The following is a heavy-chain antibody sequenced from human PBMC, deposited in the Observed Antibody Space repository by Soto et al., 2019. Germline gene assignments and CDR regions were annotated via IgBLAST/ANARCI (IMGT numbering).Heavy chain of an antibody. CDR1: GYTFTSYG. D-gene: IGHD1-26*01. CDR3: ARAEGGSYYPLIHYYYGMDV. J-gene: IGHJ6*02. Sequence: GASVKVSCKASGYTFTSYGISWGRQAPGQGLEWMGWISAYNGNTNYAQKLQGRVTMTTDTSTSTAYMEPRSLRSDDTAVYYCARAEGGSYYPLIHYYYGMDVWGQGTTVTVSS. CDR2: ISAYNGNT. V-gene: IGHV1-18*01.